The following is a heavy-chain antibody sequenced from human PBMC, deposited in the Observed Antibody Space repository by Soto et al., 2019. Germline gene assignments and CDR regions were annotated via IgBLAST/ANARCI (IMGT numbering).Heavy chain of an antibody. CDR1: GFTLSSYA. D-gene: IGHD3-22*01. Sequence: PGGSLRLSCAASGFTLSSYAMSWVRQAPGKGLEWVSAISGSGGSTYYADSVKGRFTISRDNSKNTLYLQMNSLRAEDTAVYYCAKVGGPKIYDSSGYYYFDYWGQGTLVTVSS. CDR2: ISGSGGST. CDR3: AKVGGPKIYDSSGYYYFDY. J-gene: IGHJ4*02. V-gene: IGHV3-23*01.